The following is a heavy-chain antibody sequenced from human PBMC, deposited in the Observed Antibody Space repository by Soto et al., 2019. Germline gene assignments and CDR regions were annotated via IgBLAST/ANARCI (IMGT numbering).Heavy chain of an antibody. CDR2: VYSNGRT. D-gene: IGHD2-8*01. V-gene: IGHV4-39*01. Sequence: SETLSLTCTVSGDSISNKNYHWGWTRQPPGKGLEWIGTVYSNGRTYHNPSLKSRLAMAVDTSKNQFSLSLISVTAADTAVYFCASLNNGRPGDSWGQGILVTVSS. CDR3: ASLNNGRPGDS. J-gene: IGHJ4*02. CDR1: GDSISNKNYH.